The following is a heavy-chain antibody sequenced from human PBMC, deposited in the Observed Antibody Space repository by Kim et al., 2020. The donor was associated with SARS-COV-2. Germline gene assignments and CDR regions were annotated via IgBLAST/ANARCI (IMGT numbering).Heavy chain of an antibody. CDR3: ARVSPMVRWGDSGWFDP. V-gene: IGHV1-2*04. J-gene: IGHJ5*02. CDR2: INPNSGGT. Sequence: ASVKVSCKASGYTFTGYYMHWVRQAPGQGLEWMGWINPNSGGTNYAQKFQGWVTMTRDTSISTAYMELSRLRSDDTAVYYCARVSPMVRWGDSGWFDPWGQGTLVTVSS. CDR1: GYTFTGYY. D-gene: IGHD3-10*01.